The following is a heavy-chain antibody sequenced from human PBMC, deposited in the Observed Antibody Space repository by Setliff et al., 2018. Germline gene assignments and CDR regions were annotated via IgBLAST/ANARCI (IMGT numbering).Heavy chain of an antibody. Sequence: ASVKVSCKVSGYTLTELSMHWVRQAPGKGLEWMGGFDPEDGETIYAQKFQGRVTMTEDTSTDTAYMELSSLRSEDTAVYYCASRYYDSSGYLPFDYWGQGTLVTVSS. CDR3: ASRYYDSSGYLPFDY. CDR2: FDPEDGET. CDR1: GYTLTELS. D-gene: IGHD3-22*01. J-gene: IGHJ4*02. V-gene: IGHV1-24*01.